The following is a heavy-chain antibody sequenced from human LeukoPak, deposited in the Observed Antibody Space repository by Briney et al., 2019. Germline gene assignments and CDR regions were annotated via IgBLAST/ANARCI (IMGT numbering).Heavy chain of an antibody. D-gene: IGHD3-22*01. CDR2: ISGSGGST. V-gene: IGHV3-23*01. J-gene: IGHJ4*02. CDR1: GFTFSSYA. CDR3: AKHPLTYYYDSSGYYLYYFDY. Sequence: TGGSLRLSCAASGFTFSSYAVSWVRQAPGKGLEWVSAISGSGGSTYYADSVKGRFTISRDNSKNTLYLQKNSLRAEDTAVYYCAKHPLTYYYDSSGYYLYYFDYWGQGTLVTVSS.